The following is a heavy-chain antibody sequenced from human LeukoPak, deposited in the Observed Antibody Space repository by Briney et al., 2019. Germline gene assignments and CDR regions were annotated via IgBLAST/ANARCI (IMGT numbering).Heavy chain of an antibody. J-gene: IGHJ4*02. Sequence: GGSLRLSCAASGFSFTSYSINWVRQAPGKGLEWVSYISRDSSNIYYADSVKGRFTISRDNAKNSLYLQMNSLRAGDTAVYYCARAPDSGSSYFDYWGQGTLVTVSS. CDR3: ARAPDSGSSYFDY. CDR1: GFSFTSYS. D-gene: IGHD1-26*01. CDR2: ISRDSSNI. V-gene: IGHV3-48*01.